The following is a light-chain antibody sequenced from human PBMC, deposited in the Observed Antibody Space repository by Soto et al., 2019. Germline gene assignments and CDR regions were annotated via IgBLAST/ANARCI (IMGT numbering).Light chain of an antibody. CDR3: AAWDDSLNGFFV. J-gene: IGLJ1*01. CDR1: SSNIGINT. CDR2: NSD. Sequence: QSVLXQPPSASGTPGQRVTVSCSGNSSNIGINTVNWYQHLPGTAPKLLIYNSDQRPSGVPDRISGSKSGTSASLAIGGLQSEDQADYYCAAWDDSLNGFFVFGTGTKVTVL. V-gene: IGLV1-44*01.